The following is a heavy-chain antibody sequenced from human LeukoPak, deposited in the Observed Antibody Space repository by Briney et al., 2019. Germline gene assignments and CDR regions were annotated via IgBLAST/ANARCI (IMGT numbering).Heavy chain of an antibody. D-gene: IGHD2-8*01. J-gene: IGHJ4*02. CDR2: ISYDGSNK. CDR1: GFTFSSYA. V-gene: IGHV3-30-3*01. Sequence: GRSLRLSCAASGFTFSSYAMHWVRQAPGKGLEWVAVISYDGSNKYYADSVKGRFTISRDNSKNTLYLQMNSLRAEDTAVYYCARGPSYGVRSDFCDYWGQGTVVTVSS. CDR3: ARGPSYGVRSDFCDY.